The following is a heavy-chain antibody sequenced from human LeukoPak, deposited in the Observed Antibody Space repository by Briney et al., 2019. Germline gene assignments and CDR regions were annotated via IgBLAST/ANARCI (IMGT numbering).Heavy chain of an antibody. CDR3: ARHLSGITGYTYGRGIDY. Sequence: GGSLRLSCAASGFTFSSYWMSWVRQAPGKGLEWVANIKKDGSEKYYVDSVKGRFTISRDNAKTSLYLQMISLRAEDTAVYYCARHLSGITGYTYGRGIDYWGQGTLVTVSS. CDR2: IKKDGSEK. J-gene: IGHJ4*02. D-gene: IGHD5-18*01. CDR1: GFTFSSYW. V-gene: IGHV3-7*01.